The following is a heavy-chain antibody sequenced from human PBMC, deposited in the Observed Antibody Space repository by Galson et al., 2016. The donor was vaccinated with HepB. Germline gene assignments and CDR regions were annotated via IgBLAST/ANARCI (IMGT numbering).Heavy chain of an antibody. CDR3: ARVQTFYDYTWGTSRPRYFDY. CDR1: GFAVRSNF. Sequence: SLRLSCAVSGFAVRSNFMAWVRQAPGKGLEWVSLIYSGGSNYYADSVRGRFTISRDISKNTLFLEMLNLRAEDTAVYYCARVQTFYDYTWGTSRPRYFDYWGQGTLVTVSS. V-gene: IGHV3-53*01. D-gene: IGHD3-16*02. J-gene: IGHJ4*02. CDR2: IYSGGSN.